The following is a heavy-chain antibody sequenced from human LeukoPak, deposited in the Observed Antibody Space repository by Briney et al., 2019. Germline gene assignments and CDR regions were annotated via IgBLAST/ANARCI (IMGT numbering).Heavy chain of an antibody. V-gene: IGHV3-23*01. Sequence: GGSLRLSCAGSGFTFSSNPLSWVRQAPGKGLEWVSAISGSGGSTYYADSVKGRFTISRDNSKNTLYLQMNSLRAEDTAVYYCAKDQLLWFGELSRTYYYYGMDVWGQGTTVTVSS. CDR1: GFTFSSNP. J-gene: IGHJ6*02. D-gene: IGHD3-10*01. CDR3: AKDQLLWFGELSRTYYYYGMDV. CDR2: ISGSGGST.